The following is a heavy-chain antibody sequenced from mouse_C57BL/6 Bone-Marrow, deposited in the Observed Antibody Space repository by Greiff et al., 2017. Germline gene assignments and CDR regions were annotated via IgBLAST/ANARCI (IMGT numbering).Heavy chain of an antibody. J-gene: IGHJ3*01. V-gene: IGHV1-50*01. D-gene: IGHD2-14*01. Sequence: VKQSCKASGYTCTSYWMQWVKQRPGQGLEWIGEIDPSDSYTNYNQKFKGKATLTVDTSSSTAYMPLSSLTSEASAVYYCALDGYPWFAYGGRGTLVTVSA. CDR3: ALDGYPWFAY. CDR1: GYTCTSYW. CDR2: IDPSDSYT.